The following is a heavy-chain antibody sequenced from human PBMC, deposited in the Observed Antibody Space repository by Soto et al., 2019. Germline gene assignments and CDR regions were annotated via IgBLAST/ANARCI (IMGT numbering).Heavy chain of an antibody. J-gene: IGHJ5*02. Sequence: SRTLSLPCAISGDSVSSNSAAWNWIRQSPSRGLAWLGRTYYRSKWYNDYAVSVKSRITINPDTSKNQFSLHLNSVTPEDTAVYYCASAYIGCSVGSCYGPWFDPWGEGTLVTVSP. D-gene: IGHD2-15*01. CDR1: GDSVSSNSAA. CDR3: ASAYIGCSVGSCYGPWFDP. CDR2: TYYRSKWYN. V-gene: IGHV6-1*01.